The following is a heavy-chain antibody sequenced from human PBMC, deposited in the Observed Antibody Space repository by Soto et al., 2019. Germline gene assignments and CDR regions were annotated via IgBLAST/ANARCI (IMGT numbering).Heavy chain of an antibody. CDR1: GFTVSINY. CDR3: ARPEDYGTYYYYMDV. Sequence: GGSVRLSCAASGFTVSINYMSWVRQGPGKGLEWVSVIYSGGSTYYADSVKGRFTISRDNSKNTLYLQMNSLRAEDTAVYYCARPEDYGTYYYYMDVWGKGTTVTVSS. CDR2: IYSGGST. V-gene: IGHV3-66*04. D-gene: IGHD4-17*01. J-gene: IGHJ6*03.